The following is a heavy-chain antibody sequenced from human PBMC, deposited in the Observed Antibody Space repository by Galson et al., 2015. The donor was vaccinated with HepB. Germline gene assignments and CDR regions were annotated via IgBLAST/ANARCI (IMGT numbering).Heavy chain of an antibody. D-gene: IGHD3-3*01. Sequence: SVKVSCKASGYTFTSYGISWVRQAPGQGLEWMGWISAYNGNTNYAQKLQGRVTMTTDTSTSTAYMELRSLRSDDTAVYYCARDCTIFGVVIIAVYGMDVWGQGTTVTVSS. CDR1: GYTFTSYG. J-gene: IGHJ6*02. CDR3: ARDCTIFGVVIIAVYGMDV. CDR2: ISAYNGNT. V-gene: IGHV1-18*04.